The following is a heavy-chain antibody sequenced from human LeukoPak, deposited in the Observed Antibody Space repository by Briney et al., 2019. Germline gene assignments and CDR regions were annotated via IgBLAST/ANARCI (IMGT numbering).Heavy chain of an antibody. Sequence: PSETLSLTCTVSGGSISSYYWSCIRQPPGKGLEWLGYIYYSGSTNYNPSLKRRVTISEDTSKNQFSLKLSSVTAADTAVYYCATYSGRDYGGNQPPYWYFDLWGRGTLVTVSS. D-gene: IGHD4-23*01. V-gene: IGHV4-59*08. J-gene: IGHJ2*01. CDR3: ATYSGRDYGGNQPPYWYFDL. CDR2: IYYSGST. CDR1: GGSISSYY.